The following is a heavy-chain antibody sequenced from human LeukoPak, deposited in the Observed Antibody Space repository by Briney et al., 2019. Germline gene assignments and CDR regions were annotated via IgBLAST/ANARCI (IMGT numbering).Heavy chain of an antibody. V-gene: IGHV1-8*01. J-gene: IGHJ5*02. CDR1: GYTFRIHD. CDR3: ARESERNDGWFDP. Sequence: GASVKVSCRASGYTFRIHDFNWVRQAPGQGLEWMGWVSPKTGRTGYAPKFQGRVYMTTNASLSTAYMELSSLRSHDTAVYFCARESERNDGWFDPWGQGTLVTVSS. CDR2: VSPKTGRT. D-gene: IGHD1-1*01.